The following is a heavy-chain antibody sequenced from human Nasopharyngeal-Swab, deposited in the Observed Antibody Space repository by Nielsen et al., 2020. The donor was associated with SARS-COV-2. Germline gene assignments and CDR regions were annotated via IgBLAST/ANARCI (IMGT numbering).Heavy chain of an antibody. CDR2: IIPLFGTA. V-gene: IGHV1-69*06. J-gene: IGHJ4*02. D-gene: IGHD5-24*01. Sequence: SVKVSCKASGCTFSSYAISWVRQAPGQGLEWMGGIIPLFGTANYAQKFQGRVTITADKSTSTAYMELSSLRSEDTAVYYCARASQEMATTHYFDYWGQGTLVTFSS. CDR3: ARASQEMATTHYFDY. CDR1: GCTFSSYA.